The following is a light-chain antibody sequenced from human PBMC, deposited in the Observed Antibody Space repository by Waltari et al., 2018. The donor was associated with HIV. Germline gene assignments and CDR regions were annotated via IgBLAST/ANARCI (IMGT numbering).Light chain of an antibody. J-gene: IGKJ5*01. V-gene: IGKV3-15*01. CDR1: QRIYSR. CDR3: QQYNDWPAIT. CDR2: GT. Sequence: EIKMTQSHATISVSPGERATLSCSASQRIYSRVACYQLKPGQAPRRLIYGTTRATGVPARFSGSGSGTEFTLTISSLQSEDFAVYFCQQYNDWPAITFGQGTRLEIK.